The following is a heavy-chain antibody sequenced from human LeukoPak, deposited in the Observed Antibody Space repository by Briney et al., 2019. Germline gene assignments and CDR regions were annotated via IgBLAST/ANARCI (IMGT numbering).Heavy chain of an antibody. CDR3: ARHVEYYDSSGYLPLDFDY. J-gene: IGHJ4*02. D-gene: IGHD3-22*01. CDR2: IYYSGST. CDR1: GGSISGFY. Sequence: SETLSFTCTVSGGSISGFYWSWLRQPPGKGLECIGYIYYSGSTNYNTSLKSRVTISVDTSKNQFSLKMSSVTAAETAVYYGARHVEYYDSSGYLPLDFDYWGQGTLVTVSS. V-gene: IGHV4-59*08.